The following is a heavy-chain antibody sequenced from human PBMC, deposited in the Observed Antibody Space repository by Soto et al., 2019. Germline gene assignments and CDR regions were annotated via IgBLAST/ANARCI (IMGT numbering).Heavy chain of an antibody. J-gene: IGHJ3*02. CDR2: IKQDGSEK. Sequence: GGSLRLSCAASGFTFSSYWMSWVRQAPGKGLEWVANIKQDGSEKYYVDSVKGRFTISRDNAKNSLYLQMNSLRAEDTAVYYCARDYHDIVVVPAASDAFDIWGQGTMVTVSS. D-gene: IGHD2-2*01. V-gene: IGHV3-7*05. CDR1: GFTFSSYW. CDR3: ARDYHDIVVVPAASDAFDI.